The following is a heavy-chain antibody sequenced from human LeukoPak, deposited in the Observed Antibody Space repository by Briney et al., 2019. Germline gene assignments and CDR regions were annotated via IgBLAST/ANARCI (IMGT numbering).Heavy chain of an antibody. D-gene: IGHD5-12*01. CDR3: GVNKYGGSSDAFDI. J-gene: IGHJ3*02. Sequence: PSETLSLTCAVCGGSFSGYYWSWLRQPPGKGLEWIGEINHSGSTNYNPSLKRRVTISVHTSKNQFSLKLSSVTAADTAVYYCGVNKYGGSSDAFDIWGQGTMVTASS. CDR2: INHSGST. V-gene: IGHV4-34*01. CDR1: GGSFSGYY.